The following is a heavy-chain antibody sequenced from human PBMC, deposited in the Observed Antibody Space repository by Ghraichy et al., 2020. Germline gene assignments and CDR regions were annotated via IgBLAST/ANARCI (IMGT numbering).Heavy chain of an antibody. Sequence: ASVKVSCKASGFTLINFYIHWVRQAPGQGLEWMGIMNPTAAGTTYAQKFQGRITMAWASSTNTFYMELSHLRSEDTALYYCASGSAPPPNTSARPLSSSSPFDSWGHGTLVTV. J-gene: IGHJ4*01. CDR2: MNPTAAGT. D-gene: IGHD6-6*01. CDR1: GFTLINFY. CDR3: ASGSAPPPNTSARPLSSSSPFDS. V-gene: IGHV1-46*01.